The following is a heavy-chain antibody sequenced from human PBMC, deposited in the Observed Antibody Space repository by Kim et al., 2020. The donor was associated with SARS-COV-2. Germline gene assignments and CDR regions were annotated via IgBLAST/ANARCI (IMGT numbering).Heavy chain of an antibody. CDR1: GGSISSYY. V-gene: IGHV4-59*13. J-gene: IGHJ5*02. CDR3: ARVQAGYSSSVFNWFDP. D-gene: IGHD6-6*01. Sequence: SETLSLTCTVSGGSISSYYWSWIRQPPGKGLEWIGYIYYSGSTNYNPSLKSRVTISVDTSKNQFSLKLSSVTAADTAVYYCARVQAGYSSSVFNWFDPWGQGTLVTVSS. CDR2: IYYSGST.